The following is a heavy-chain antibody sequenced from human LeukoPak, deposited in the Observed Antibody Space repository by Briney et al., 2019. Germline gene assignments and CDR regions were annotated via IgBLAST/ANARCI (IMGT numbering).Heavy chain of an antibody. V-gene: IGHV1-2*02. CDR3: AREDYWRAARGDF. J-gene: IGHJ4*02. CDR1: GYTFTGYY. CDR2: INPHSGDT. D-gene: IGHD2/OR15-2a*01. Sequence: ASVKVSCKASGYTFTGYYIHRVRQAPGQGPEWMGWINPHSGDTNYAQSFLGRGTMTMDTSISTAFLDLSSLRSADTAVYYCAREDYWRAARGDFWGQGTLITVSS.